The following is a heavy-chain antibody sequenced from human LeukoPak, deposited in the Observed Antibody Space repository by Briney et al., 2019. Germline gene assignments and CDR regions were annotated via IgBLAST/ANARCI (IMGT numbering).Heavy chain of an antibody. V-gene: IGHV4-34*01. CDR2: INHSGST. D-gene: IGHD3-22*01. Sequence: SETLSLTCAVYGGSFSGYYWSWIRQPPGKGLEWIGEINHSGSTNYNPSLKSRVTISVDTSKNQFSLKLSSVTAADTAVYYCASSRTLYDSSGYLFFDYWGQGTLVTVSS. J-gene: IGHJ4*02. CDR1: GGSFSGYY. CDR3: ASSRTLYDSSGYLFFDY.